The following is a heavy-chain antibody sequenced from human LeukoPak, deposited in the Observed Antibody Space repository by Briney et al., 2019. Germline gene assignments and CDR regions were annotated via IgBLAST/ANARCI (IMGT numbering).Heavy chain of an antibody. D-gene: IGHD3-3*01. Sequence: GRSLRLSCAASGFTFDDYAMHWVRQAPGKGLEWVSSISWNSGTIFYADSVKGRFTISRDNAKNSLYLQMNSLRAEDTAVYYCASDPITIFGVVSIDYWGQGTLVTVSS. J-gene: IGHJ4*02. CDR3: ASDPITIFGVVSIDY. CDR2: ISWNSGTI. CDR1: GFTFDDYA. V-gene: IGHV3-9*01.